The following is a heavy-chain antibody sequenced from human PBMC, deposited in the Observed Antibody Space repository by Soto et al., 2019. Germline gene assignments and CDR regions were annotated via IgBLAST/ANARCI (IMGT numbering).Heavy chain of an antibody. Sequence: PGGSLRLSCAASGFTFSSYARHWVRQAPGKGLEWVAVISYDGSNKYYADSVKGRFTISRDNSKNTLYLQMNSLRAEDTAVYYCARRLERDYYYGMDVWGQGTTVTVYS. CDR2: ISYDGSNK. D-gene: IGHD1-1*01. V-gene: IGHV3-30-3*01. CDR3: ARRLERDYYYGMDV. CDR1: GFTFSSYA. J-gene: IGHJ6*02.